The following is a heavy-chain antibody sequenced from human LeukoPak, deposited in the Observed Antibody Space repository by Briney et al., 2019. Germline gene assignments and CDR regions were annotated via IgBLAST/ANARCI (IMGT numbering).Heavy chain of an antibody. Sequence: GGSLRLSCAASAFTFRTYWMSWVRQAPGKGLEWVSLISWNGGSSFYADSVEGRFTISRDNSKNSLHLQMNSLRTEDTALYYCAKDMSSDSSGWYFDYWGQGTLVTVSS. CDR3: AKDMSSDSSGWYFDY. J-gene: IGHJ4*02. D-gene: IGHD6-19*01. CDR2: ISWNGGSS. V-gene: IGHV3-43*01. CDR1: AFTFRTYW.